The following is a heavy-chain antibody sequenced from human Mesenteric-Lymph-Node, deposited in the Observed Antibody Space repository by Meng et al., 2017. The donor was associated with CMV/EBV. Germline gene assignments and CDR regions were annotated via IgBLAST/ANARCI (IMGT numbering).Heavy chain of an antibody. CDR3: SRGGGSFYSSSSRIDY. CDR1: VYTFTRYG. V-gene: IGHV1-18*01. J-gene: IGHJ4*02. D-gene: IGHD6-6*01. Sequence: SVNVSRMASVYTFTRYGISWVRQAPGQGLEWMGWIGAYDCDTNYAQKLQGRVTMTTDTSTTTAYMELRSLRFDDTAVYYCSRGGGSFYSSSSRIDYWGQGTLVTVSS. CDR2: IGAYDCDT.